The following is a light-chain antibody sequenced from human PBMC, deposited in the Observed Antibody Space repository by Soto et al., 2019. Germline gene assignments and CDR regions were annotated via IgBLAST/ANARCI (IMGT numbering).Light chain of an antibody. Sequence: EFVLTQSPGTLSLSPGKRATLSCRARQSVSSTFLAWYQQKPGQPPRLLIYGASTRGTGIPDRFSGSGSGTDFTLTISRLEPEDFAVYYCQHYGSSPPLTFGGGTKVEIK. CDR2: GAS. CDR1: QSVSSTF. V-gene: IGKV3-20*01. J-gene: IGKJ4*01. CDR3: QHYGSSPPLT.